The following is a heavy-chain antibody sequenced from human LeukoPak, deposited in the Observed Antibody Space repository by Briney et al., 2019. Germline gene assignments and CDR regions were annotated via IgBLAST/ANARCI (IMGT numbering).Heavy chain of an antibody. CDR2: IYSGGST. CDR3: ATATNDIVVVPAA. CDR1: GFTVSSNY. J-gene: IGHJ5*02. D-gene: IGHD2-2*01. Sequence: PGGSLRLSCAASGFTVSSNYMSWVRQAPGKGLEWVSVIYSGGSTYYADSVKGRFTISRDNSKNTLYLQMNSLRAEDTAVYYCATATNDIVVVPAAWGQGTLVTVSS. V-gene: IGHV3-66*01.